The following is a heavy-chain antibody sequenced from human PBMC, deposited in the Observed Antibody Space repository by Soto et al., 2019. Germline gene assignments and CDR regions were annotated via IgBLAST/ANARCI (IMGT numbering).Heavy chain of an antibody. Sequence: HPGGSPRICCAASGFSITNTWMHWVRQAPGKGLEWVAVIWYDGSNKYYADSVKGRFTISRDNSKNTLYLQMNSLRAEDTAVYYCARDLVRIHGDDTPLTYGMDVWGQGTTVTVSS. V-gene: IGHV3-33*08. J-gene: IGHJ6*02. CDR1: GFSITNTW. D-gene: IGHD4-17*01. CDR2: IWYDGSNK. CDR3: ARDLVRIHGDDTPLTYGMDV.